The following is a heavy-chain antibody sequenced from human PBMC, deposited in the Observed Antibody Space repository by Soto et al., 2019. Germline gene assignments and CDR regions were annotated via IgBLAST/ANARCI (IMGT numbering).Heavy chain of an antibody. V-gene: IGHV1-46*01. CDR3: ARDLAAGDH. Sequence: QVQLVQSGAEVRKPGASVKVSCRTSGYTFTHYYVHWVRQAPGQGLECLGIINPAMGSTNYAHELQGRVTLTMDTSTTTVYMELSGLRAEEPDIFYCARDLAAGDHWGQGTLVTVSS. CDR2: INPAMGST. D-gene: IGHD6-13*01. J-gene: IGHJ4*02. CDR1: GYTFTHYY.